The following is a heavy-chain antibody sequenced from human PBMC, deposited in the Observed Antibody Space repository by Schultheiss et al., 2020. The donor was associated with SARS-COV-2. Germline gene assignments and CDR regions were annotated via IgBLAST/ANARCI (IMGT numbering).Heavy chain of an antibody. CDR2: IYYSGST. V-gene: IGHV4-61*05. CDR3: ARYEDAFDI. J-gene: IGHJ3*02. Sequence: SQTLSLTCTVSGGSISSSSYYWGWIRQPPGKGLEWIGYIYYSGSTNYNPSLKSRVTISVDTSKNQFSLKLSSVTAADTAVYYCARYEDAFDIWGQGTMVTVSS. D-gene: IGHD3-16*01. CDR1: GGSISSSSYY.